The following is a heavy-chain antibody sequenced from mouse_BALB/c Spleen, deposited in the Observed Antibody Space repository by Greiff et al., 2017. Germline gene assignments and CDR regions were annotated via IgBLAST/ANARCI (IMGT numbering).Heavy chain of an antibody. Sequence: EVQGVESGGGLVQPGGSRKLSCAASGFTFSSFGMHWVRQAPEKGLEWVAYISSGSSTIYYADTVKGRFTISRDNPKNTLFLQMTSLRSEDTAMYYCARDYGSSYDYFDYWGQGTTLTVSS. D-gene: IGHD1-1*01. CDR3: ARDYGSSYDYFDY. V-gene: IGHV5-17*02. J-gene: IGHJ2*01. CDR2: ISSGSSTI. CDR1: GFTFSSFG.